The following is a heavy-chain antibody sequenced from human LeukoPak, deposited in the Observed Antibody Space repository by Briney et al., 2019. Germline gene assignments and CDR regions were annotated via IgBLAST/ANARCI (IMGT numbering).Heavy chain of an antibody. D-gene: IGHD2-2*01. CDR2: IKQDGSAK. J-gene: IGHJ4*02. V-gene: IGHV3-7*01. CDR3: ARWRGSTSERSDY. CDR1: GFTFSDYW. Sequence: GGSLRLCCTASGFTFSDYWMTWGRQAPGKGLEWVANIKQDGSAKYYVDSVKGRFTISRDNAKNSLYLQMDSLRVEDTATYYCARWRGSTSERSDYWGQGTLVTVSS.